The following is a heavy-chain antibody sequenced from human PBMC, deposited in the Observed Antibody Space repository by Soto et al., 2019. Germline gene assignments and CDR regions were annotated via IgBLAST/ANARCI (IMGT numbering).Heavy chain of an antibody. CDR3: AIDLSSGWFDH. J-gene: IGHJ5*02. CDR1: GYIFNNYA. Sequence: QVQLVQSGAEGKKPGASVKVSCRASGYIFNNYAFIWVRQPPGQGLEWMGWMNVYNGHTKYAQKVKGRLTMTTDTSTSTAYMELRNLRSDATAVYYRAIDLSSGWFDHWGQGPLVTVSS. V-gene: IGHV1-18*01. D-gene: IGHD6-19*01. CDR2: MNVYNGHT.